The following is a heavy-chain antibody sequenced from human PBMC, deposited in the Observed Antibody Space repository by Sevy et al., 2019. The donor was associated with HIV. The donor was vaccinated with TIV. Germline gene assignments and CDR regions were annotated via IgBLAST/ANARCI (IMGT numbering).Heavy chain of an antibody. D-gene: IGHD3-22*01. CDR1: GFTFRSYT. CDR3: ARTKHRATYYYDSSRYAFDI. CDR2: ISMSGNHI. J-gene: IGHJ3*02. V-gene: IGHV3-21*01. Sequence: GGSLRLSCAASGFTFRSYTMNWLRQAPGKGLEWVACISMSGNHIYYADSVKGRFTISRDNAKNSVFLKLNSLRVDDTAVYYCARTKHRATYYYDSSRYAFDIWGQGTMVTVSS.